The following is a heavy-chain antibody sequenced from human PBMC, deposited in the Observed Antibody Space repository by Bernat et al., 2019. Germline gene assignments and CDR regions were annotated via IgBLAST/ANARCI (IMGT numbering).Heavy chain of an antibody. CDR3: ARDAHASVEVVAAELDH. J-gene: IGHJ5*02. D-gene: IGHD2-15*01. CDR1: GFTFSSYA. CDR2: ISYDGSNK. Sequence: QVQLVESGGGVVQPGRSLRLSCAASGFTFSSYAMHWVRQAPGKGLEWVAVISYDGSNKYYADSVKGRFTISRDNSKNTLYLQMNSLRAEDTAVYYLARDAHASVEVVAAELDHWGQGTLVTVSS. V-gene: IGHV3-30*01.